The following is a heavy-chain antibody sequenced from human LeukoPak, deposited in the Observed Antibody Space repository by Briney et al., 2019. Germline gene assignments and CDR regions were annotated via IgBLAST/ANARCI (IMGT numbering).Heavy chain of an antibody. D-gene: IGHD2-2*01. CDR2: IYRGGSI. Sequence: PGGSLRLSCAASGFIVSNDYMSWVRQAPGKGLEWVSVIYRGGSIYYADSVKGRFTISRDNSKNTLYLQMNSLRAEDTAVYYCARHVVPAAMYYYYYIDVWGKGTTVTVSS. V-gene: IGHV3-53*01. CDR3: ARHVVPAAMYYYYYIDV. J-gene: IGHJ6*03. CDR1: GFIVSNDY.